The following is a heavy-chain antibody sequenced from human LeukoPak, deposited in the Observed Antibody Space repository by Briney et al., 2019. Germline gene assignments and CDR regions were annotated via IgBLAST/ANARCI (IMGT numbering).Heavy chain of an antibody. D-gene: IGHD4-17*01. Sequence: PGGSLRLSCAASGFAFSSYGMHWVRQVPGKGLECVAFIRYDGSHKNYADSVKGRFTISRDNSKNTLYLQMNSLRGEDTAVYYCAKDRRWLPENCYFYYYMDVWGKGTTVTVSS. J-gene: IGHJ6*03. CDR1: GFAFSSYG. CDR2: IRYDGSHK. CDR3: AKDRRWLPENCYFYYYMDV. V-gene: IGHV3-30*02.